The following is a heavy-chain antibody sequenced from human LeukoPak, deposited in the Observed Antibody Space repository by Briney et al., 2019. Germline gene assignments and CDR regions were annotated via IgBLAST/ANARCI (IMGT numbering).Heavy chain of an antibody. CDR3: AREPVRYGGNGGYYYMDV. Sequence: GGSLRLSCAASGFTISSSYMNWVRQAPGKGLEWVSVIYSGGNTYYADSVKGRFTISRDNSKNTLYLQMNSLRVEDTAVYYCAREPVRYGGNGGYYYMDVWGKGTTVTVSS. J-gene: IGHJ6*03. V-gene: IGHV3-53*01. D-gene: IGHD4-23*01. CDR2: IYSGGNT. CDR1: GFTISSSY.